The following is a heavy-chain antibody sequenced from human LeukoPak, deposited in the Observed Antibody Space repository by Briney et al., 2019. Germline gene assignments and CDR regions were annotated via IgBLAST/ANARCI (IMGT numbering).Heavy chain of an antibody. CDR1: GFTFGDYA. D-gene: IGHD5-18*01. CDR2: IRSKTYGGAT. J-gene: IGHJ4*02. Sequence: PGGSLRLSCTASGFTFGDYAMSWVRQAPGKGLEWVGFIRSKTYGGATEYAASVKGRFTISRDDSKSIAYLQMSSLKTEDTAVYYCTREGRGYSYGWGQGTLVTVSS. CDR3: TREGRGYSYG. V-gene: IGHV3-49*04.